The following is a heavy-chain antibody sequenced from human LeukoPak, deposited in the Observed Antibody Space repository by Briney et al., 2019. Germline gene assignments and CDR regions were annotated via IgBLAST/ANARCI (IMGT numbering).Heavy chain of an antibody. J-gene: IGHJ2*01. V-gene: IGHV4-38-2*01. Sequence: PSETLSLTCAVSGYSISSGYYWGWIRQPPGKGLEWIGSIYHSGSTYYNPSLKSRVTISVGTAKNQFSLKRSSVTAADTAVYYCARHYFDVWYFDLWGRGTLVTVSS. CDR1: GYSISSGYY. D-gene: IGHD2/OR15-2a*01. CDR3: ARHYFDVWYFDL. CDR2: IYHSGST.